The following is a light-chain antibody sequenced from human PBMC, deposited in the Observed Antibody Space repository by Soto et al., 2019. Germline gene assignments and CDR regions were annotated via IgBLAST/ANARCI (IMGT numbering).Light chain of an antibody. V-gene: IGKV3-11*01. Sequence: EIVLTQSPATLSLYPGERATLSSRASQSVSSYLAWYQQKPGQAPRLLIYDASNRATGIPARFSGSGSGTDFTLTISSLEPEDFAVYYCQQRSTWPRTFGQGTKVEIK. CDR2: DAS. J-gene: IGKJ1*01. CDR3: QQRSTWPRT. CDR1: QSVSSY.